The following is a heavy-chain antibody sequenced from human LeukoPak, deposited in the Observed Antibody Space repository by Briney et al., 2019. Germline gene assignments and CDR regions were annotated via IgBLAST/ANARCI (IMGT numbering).Heavy chain of an antibody. Sequence: PSETLSLTCTVSGGSISSGGYYWSWIRQHPGKGLEWIGYIYYSGSTYYNPSLKSRVTISVDTSKNQFSLKLSSVTAADTAVYYCARGALEYYYDSTTHFDYWGQGTLVTVSX. J-gene: IGHJ4*02. V-gene: IGHV4-31*03. CDR3: ARGALEYYYDSTTHFDY. CDR1: GGSISSGGYY. CDR2: IYYSGST. D-gene: IGHD3-22*01.